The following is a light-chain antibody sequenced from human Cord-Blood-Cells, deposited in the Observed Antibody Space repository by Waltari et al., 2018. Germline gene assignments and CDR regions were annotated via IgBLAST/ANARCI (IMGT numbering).Light chain of an antibody. CDR3: CSYAGSYTFVV. Sequence: QSALTQPRSVSGSHGQSVTISCTGTSSDVGGYNYVSWYQQHPGKAPKLMIYDVSKRPAGVPDRFSGSQSGNTASPTISGLQAEDAADYYCCSYAGSYTFVVFGGGTKMTVL. J-gene: IGLJ2*01. CDR2: DVS. V-gene: IGLV2-11*01. CDR1: SSDVGGYNY.